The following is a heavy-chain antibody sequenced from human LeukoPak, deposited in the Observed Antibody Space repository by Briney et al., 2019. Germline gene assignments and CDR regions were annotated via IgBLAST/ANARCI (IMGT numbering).Heavy chain of an antibody. V-gene: IGHV4-59*08. CDR2: IYYSGST. D-gene: IGHD6-19*01. J-gene: IGHJ6*02. Sequence: SETLSLTCTVSGGSISSYYWSWIRQPPGKGLEWIGYIYYSGSTNYNPSLKSRVTISVDTSKNQFSLKLSSVTAADTAVYYCARTNSGWYYCYYGMDVWGQGTTVTVSS. CDR1: GGSISSYY. CDR3: ARTNSGWYYCYYGMDV.